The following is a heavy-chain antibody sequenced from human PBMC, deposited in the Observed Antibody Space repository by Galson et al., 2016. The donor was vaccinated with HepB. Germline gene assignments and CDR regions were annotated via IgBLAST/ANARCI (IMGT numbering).Heavy chain of an antibody. V-gene: IGHV3-23*01. Sequence: SLRLSCAASGFTFSRYAMSWVRQAPGKGLEWVSAISGSGDRTYYADSVKGRFTISRDNSKNTLYLQMNSLRAEDTAVYYWAKVDDNTEARGMDVWGQGTTVTVAS. CDR1: GFTFSRYA. J-gene: IGHJ6*02. D-gene: IGHD3-22*01. CDR3: AKVDDNTEARGMDV. CDR2: ISGSGDRT.